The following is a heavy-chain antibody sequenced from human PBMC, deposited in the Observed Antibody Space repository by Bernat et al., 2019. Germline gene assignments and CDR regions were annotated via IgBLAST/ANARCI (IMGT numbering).Heavy chain of an antibody. V-gene: IGHV3-23*01. D-gene: IGHD6-13*01. CDR2: ISGSGGST. CDR1: GFTFSSYA. CDR3: AKGGSSSWYGDDAFDI. Sequence: EVQLLESGGGLVQPGGSLRLSCAASGFTFSSYAMSWVRQAPGKGLEWVSAISGSGGSTYYADSVKGRFTISRDNSKNTLYLQMNSLRAEDTAVYYCAKGGSSSWYGDDAFDIWGQGTMVTVSS. J-gene: IGHJ3*02.